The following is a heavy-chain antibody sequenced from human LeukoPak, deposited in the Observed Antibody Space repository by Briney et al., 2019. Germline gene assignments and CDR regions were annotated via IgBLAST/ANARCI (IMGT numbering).Heavy chain of an antibody. V-gene: IGHV3-21*01. D-gene: IGHD3-22*01. CDR3: TRDYYDSSGLPFDY. CDR1: GYSFRSHS. Sequence: PGESLRLSCAGSGYSFRSHSMNWVRQAPGKGLGWVSSISSISHYIYYADSVKGRFTISRDNAKNSLYLQMNSLRAEDTALYYCTRDYYDSSGLPFDYWGQGTLVTVSS. CDR2: ISSISHYI. J-gene: IGHJ4*02.